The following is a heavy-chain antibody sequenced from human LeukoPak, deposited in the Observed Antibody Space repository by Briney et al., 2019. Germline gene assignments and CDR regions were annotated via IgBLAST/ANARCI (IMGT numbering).Heavy chain of an antibody. CDR1: RGSISGSIRSYY. D-gene: IGHD3-10*01. J-gene: IGHJ4*02. CDR2: IYYSGST. Sequence: KASETLSLTCTVSRGSISGSIRSYYWSWLRQPPGKGLEWIGYIYYSGSTYYNPSLKSRVTISVDTSKNQFSLKLSSVTAADTAVYYCARDSYGSGLYWGQGTLVTVSS. V-gene: IGHV4-31*03. CDR3: ARDSYGSGLY.